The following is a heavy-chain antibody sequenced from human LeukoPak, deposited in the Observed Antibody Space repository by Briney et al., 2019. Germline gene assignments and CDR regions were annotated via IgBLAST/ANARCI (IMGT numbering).Heavy chain of an antibody. CDR2: ISAYNGNT. J-gene: IGHJ4*02. CDR1: GYTFTSYG. CDR3: AISGYSYGYDY. Sequence: ASVKVSCKASGYTFTSYGISWVRQAPGQGLEWMGWISAYNGNTNYAQKFQGRVTMTTDTFTSTAYMELRSLRSEDTAVYYCAISGYSYGYDYWGQGTLVTVSS. V-gene: IGHV1-18*01. D-gene: IGHD5-18*01.